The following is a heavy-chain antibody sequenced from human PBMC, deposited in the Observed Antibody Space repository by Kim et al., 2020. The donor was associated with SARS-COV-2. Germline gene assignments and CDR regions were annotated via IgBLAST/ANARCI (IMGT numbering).Heavy chain of an antibody. CDR1: GGSISSSSYY. Sequence: SETRSLTCTVSGGSISSSSYYWGWIRQPPGKGLEWIGNINYSGTTNYNPSLKSRVTISVDTSKNQFSLKLSSVTAADTTVYYCARSKWGSGSYGYYGMDV. V-gene: IGHV4-39*07. CDR3: ARSKWGSGSYGYYGMDV. J-gene: IGHJ6*01. D-gene: IGHD3-10*01. CDR2: INYSGTT.